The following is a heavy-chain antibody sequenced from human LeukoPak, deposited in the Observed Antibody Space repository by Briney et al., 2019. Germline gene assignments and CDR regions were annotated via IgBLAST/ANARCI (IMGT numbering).Heavy chain of an antibody. CDR2: ISYDGSNK. CDR3: ARRPGYSPRSYYYYYYYMDV. D-gene: IGHD3-9*01. J-gene: IGHJ6*03. CDR1: GFTFSSYD. Sequence: PGGSLRLSCAASGFTFSSYDMHWVRQAPGKGLEWVAVISYDGSNKYYADSVKGRFTISRDNSKNTLSLQMNSLRAEDTAVYYCARRPGYSPRSYYYYYYYMDVWGKGTTVTVSS. V-gene: IGHV3-30*03.